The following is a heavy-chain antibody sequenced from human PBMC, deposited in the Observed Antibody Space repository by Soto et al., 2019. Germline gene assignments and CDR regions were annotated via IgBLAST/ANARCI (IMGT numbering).Heavy chain of an antibody. CDR3: ARGVKAARLGAFDI. Sequence: EVQLVESGGGLVQPGGSLRLSCAASGFTFSSYSMNWVCQAPGKGLEWVSYISSSSSTIYYADSVKGRFTISRDNAKNSLYLQMNSLRAEDTAVYYCARGVKAARLGAFDIWGQGTMVTVSS. D-gene: IGHD6-6*01. CDR2: ISSSSSTI. CDR1: GFTFSSYS. J-gene: IGHJ3*02. V-gene: IGHV3-48*01.